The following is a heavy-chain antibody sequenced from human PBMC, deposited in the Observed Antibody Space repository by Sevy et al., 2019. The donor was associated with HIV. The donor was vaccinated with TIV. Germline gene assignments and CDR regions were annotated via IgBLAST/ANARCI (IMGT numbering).Heavy chain of an antibody. CDR2: IWYDGSNK. CDR1: GFTFSSYG. J-gene: IGHJ6*02. CDR3: AREGTSKAVRARSHYYYYYGMDV. V-gene: IGHV3-33*01. D-gene: IGHD1-1*01. Sequence: GGSLRLSCAASGFTFSSYGMHWVRQAPGKGLEWVAVIWYDGSNKYYADSVKGRFTISRDNSKNTLYLQMNSLRAEDTAVYYCAREGTSKAVRARSHYYYYYGMDVWGLGTTVTVSS.